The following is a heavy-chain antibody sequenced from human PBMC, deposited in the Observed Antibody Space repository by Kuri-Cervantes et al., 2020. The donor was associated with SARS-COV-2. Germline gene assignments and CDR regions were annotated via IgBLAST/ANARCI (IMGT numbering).Heavy chain of an antibody. J-gene: IGHJ4*02. CDR2: FKSKAAGGTT. Sequence: GESLKVYFVGTGFSFSDARMSWGRQTPGKGLERVCRFKSKAAGGTTVYAAPVQARFTISRDDSKNMAYLQMNSLKTEDTAVYYCTTLIDYWGQGALVTVSS. CDR1: GFSFSDAR. V-gene: IGHV3-15*01. CDR3: TTLIDY.